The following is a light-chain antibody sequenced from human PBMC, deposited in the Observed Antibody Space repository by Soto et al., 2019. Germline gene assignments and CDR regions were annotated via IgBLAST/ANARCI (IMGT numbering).Light chain of an antibody. CDR1: QGISND. Sequence: AIQMTQSPSSLSASVGDRVTITCRASQGISNDLGWYQQKPWKAPKLLIYAASTLQSGVPSRFRGSGSCTDFILTISGLQTEAFATYDCLQNYNYPRTFGKGTKVEIK. J-gene: IGKJ1*01. V-gene: IGKV1-6*01. CDR2: AAS. CDR3: LQNYNYPRT.